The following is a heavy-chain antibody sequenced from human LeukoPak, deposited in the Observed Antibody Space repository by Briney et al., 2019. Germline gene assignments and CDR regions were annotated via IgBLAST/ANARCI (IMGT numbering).Heavy chain of an antibody. J-gene: IGHJ6*02. D-gene: IGHD6-13*01. CDR2: IWYDGSNE. V-gene: IGHV3-33*01. CDR3: AREGPRIAAAGTTPNYDMDV. CDR1: GFTFSSYG. Sequence: GGSLRLSCAASGFTFSSYGMHWVRQAPGKGLEWVAVIWYDGSNEYYADSVKGRFTISRDNSKNTLYLQMNSLRAEDTAVYYCAREGPRIAAAGTTPNYDMDVWGQGTTVTVSS.